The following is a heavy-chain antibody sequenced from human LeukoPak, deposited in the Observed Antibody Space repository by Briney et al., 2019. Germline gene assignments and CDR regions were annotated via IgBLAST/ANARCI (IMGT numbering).Heavy chain of an antibody. Sequence: ASVKVSCKVSGYTLTELSMHWVRQAPGKGLEWMGGFDPEDGETIYAQKFLGRVTMTEDTSTDTAYMELSSLRSEDTAVYDCATLIPTVTVFDYWGQGTLVTVSS. CDR3: ATLIPTVTVFDY. V-gene: IGHV1-24*01. D-gene: IGHD4-17*01. CDR1: GYTLTELS. J-gene: IGHJ4*02. CDR2: FDPEDGET.